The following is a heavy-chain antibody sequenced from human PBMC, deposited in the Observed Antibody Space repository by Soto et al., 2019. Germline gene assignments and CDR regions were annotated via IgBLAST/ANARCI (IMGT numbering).Heavy chain of an antibody. D-gene: IGHD3-22*01. Sequence: PSETLSLTCTVSGGSISSGGYYWNWIRQHPGKGLEWIGYIYYIGSTYYNPSLKSRVTISLDTSKNQFFLRLSSVTAADTAVYYCARAYYDSSGYSLDPWGQGILVTVSS. CDR1: GGSISSGGYY. J-gene: IGHJ5*02. CDR3: ARAYYDSSGYSLDP. V-gene: IGHV4-31*03. CDR2: IYYIGST.